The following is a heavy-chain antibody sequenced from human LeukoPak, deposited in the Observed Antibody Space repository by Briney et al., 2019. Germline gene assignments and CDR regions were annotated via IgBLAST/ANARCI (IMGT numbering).Heavy chain of an antibody. CDR3: ARGLRGYYYMDV. D-gene: IGHD3-16*01. V-gene: IGHV4-34*01. CDR2: INHSGST. CDR1: GGSFSGYY. J-gene: IGHJ6*03. Sequence: SETLSLTCAVYGGSFSGYYWSWIRQPPGKGLEWSGEINHSGSTNYNPSLKSRVTISVDTSKNQFSLKLSSVTAADTAVYYCARGLRGYYYMDVWGKGTTVTVSS.